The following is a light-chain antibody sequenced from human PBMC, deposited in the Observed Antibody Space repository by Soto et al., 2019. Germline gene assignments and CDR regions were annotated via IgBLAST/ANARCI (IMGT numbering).Light chain of an antibody. CDR1: QSISVW. CDR2: KAS. Sequence: DIQMTQSPSTRSASIGDRVTITCRANQSISVWLAWDQQKPGKAPKVLIYKASRLESGVPSRFSGSGSGTEFTLTISSLQPDDFPTYYCQQYSSYSPETFGQGTKV. CDR3: QQYSSYSPET. J-gene: IGKJ1*01. V-gene: IGKV1-5*03.